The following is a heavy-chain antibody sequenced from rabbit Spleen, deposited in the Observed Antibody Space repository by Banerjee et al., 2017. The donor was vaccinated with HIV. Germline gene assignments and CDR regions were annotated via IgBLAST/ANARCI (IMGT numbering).Heavy chain of an antibody. CDR1: GFSFGQD. Sequence: QSLEESGGDLVKPGASLTLTCKASGFSFGQDMCWVRQAPGKGLGWIGCIDTRIQNTYYASWAKGRFTISKTSSTTVTLQMTSLTAADTATYFCWRGWAGDSYSGLWGPGTLVTVS. CDR3: WRGWAGDSYSGL. V-gene: IGHV1S40*01. D-gene: IGHD8-1*01. J-gene: IGHJ4*01. CDR2: IDTRIQNT.